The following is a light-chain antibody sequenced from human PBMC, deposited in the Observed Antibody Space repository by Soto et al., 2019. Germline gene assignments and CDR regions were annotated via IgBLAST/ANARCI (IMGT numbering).Light chain of an antibody. V-gene: IGKV3-15*01. CDR3: QQYINWPPTFT. CDR2: GAS. Sequence: EIVMTQSPATLSVSPGETVTLSCRASQSVSSNLAWYQQKPGRAPRLLIYGASTRATGIPARFSGSGSGTEFTLAISSLQSEDFAIYYCQQYINWPPTFTFGQGTKLEVK. CDR1: QSVSSN. J-gene: IGKJ2*01.